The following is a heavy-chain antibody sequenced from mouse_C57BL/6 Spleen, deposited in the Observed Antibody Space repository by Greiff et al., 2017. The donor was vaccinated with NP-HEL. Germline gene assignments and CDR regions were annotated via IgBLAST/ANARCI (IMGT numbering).Heavy chain of an antibody. CDR2: INPSTGGT. J-gene: IGHJ2*01. CDR3: ARRYGNFYFDY. Sequence: EVQLQQSGPELVKPGASVKISCKASGYSFTGYYMHWVKQSSEKSLEWIGEINPSTGGTSYNQKFKGKATLTVDKSSSTAYMQLKSLTSEDSAVYYCARRYGNFYFDYWGQGTTLTVSS. V-gene: IGHV1-43*01. CDR1: GYSFTGYY. D-gene: IGHD2-10*02.